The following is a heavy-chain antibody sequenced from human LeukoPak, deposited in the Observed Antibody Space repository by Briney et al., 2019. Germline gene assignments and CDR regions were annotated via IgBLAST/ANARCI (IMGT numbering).Heavy chain of an antibody. CDR1: GYTLTDYY. CDR2: INPNSGGK. V-gene: IGHV1-2*02. D-gene: IGHD3-16*01. CDR3: ARQRFTTRAYAGNWFDP. Sequence: GASVKVSFKASGYTLTDYYIHCVRQAPGQGLGWMGWINPNSGGKNYTQKFQGRVTMTRDTSISTAYMELSRLRSDDTAIYYCARQRFTTRAYAGNWFDPWGQGTLVTVSS. J-gene: IGHJ5*02.